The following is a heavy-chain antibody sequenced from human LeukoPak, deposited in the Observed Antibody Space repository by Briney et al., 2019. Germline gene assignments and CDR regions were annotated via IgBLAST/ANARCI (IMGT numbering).Heavy chain of an antibody. CDR1: GFRFSGYW. Sequence: PGGSLRLSCAASGFRFSGYWMHWVRPAPGKGLVWVSLINTDGGRTAYADSVKGRFTISRDNAKNTLYLQMNSLRAEDTAVYYCTKGNRDGYNQFFDYWGQGTLVTVSS. D-gene: IGHD5-24*01. CDR2: INTDGGRT. V-gene: IGHV3-74*01. CDR3: TKGNRDGYNQFFDY. J-gene: IGHJ4*02.